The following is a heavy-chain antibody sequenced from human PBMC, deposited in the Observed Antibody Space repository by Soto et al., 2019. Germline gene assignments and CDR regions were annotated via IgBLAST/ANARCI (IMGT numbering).Heavy chain of an antibody. J-gene: IGHJ4*02. CDR2: IYPGDSDT. V-gene: IGHV5-51*01. CDR1: GYSFSTYW. CDR3: ARGFSGYTSSWTN. D-gene: IGHD6-13*01. Sequence: GESLKISCKGSGYSFSTYWIGWVRQKPGEGLEWMGIIYPGDSDTRYSPSFQGQVTISADKSISTVYLQWSSLKASDTAVYYCARGFSGYTSSWTNWGQGTLVTVSS.